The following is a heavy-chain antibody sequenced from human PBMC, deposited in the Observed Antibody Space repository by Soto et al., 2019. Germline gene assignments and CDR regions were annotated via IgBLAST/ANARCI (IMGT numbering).Heavy chain of an antibody. CDR3: AKCSPRYSSGLKAYYFDY. V-gene: IGHV3-23*01. J-gene: IGHJ4*02. Sequence: EVQLLESGGGLVQPGGSLRLSCAASGFTFSSYAMSWVRQAPGKGLEWVSTISGSGGSTYYADSVKGRFTISRDNSKNMLDPQVTSLRAEDTAVYYCAKCSPRYSSGLKAYYFDYWGQGTLVTVSS. CDR1: GFTFSSYA. CDR2: ISGSGGST. D-gene: IGHD6-19*01.